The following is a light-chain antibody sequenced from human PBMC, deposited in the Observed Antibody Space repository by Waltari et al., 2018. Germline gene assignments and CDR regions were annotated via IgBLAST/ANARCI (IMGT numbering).Light chain of an antibody. Sequence: QSALTQPASVSGSPGQSITIPCPGTSSDVVDSKLVSWYQQHPGKAPKLMIYEVTNRPSGVSNRFSGSKSGNTASLTVSGLQAEDEADYYCSSYTSSSSLYVFGTGTKVTVL. V-gene: IGLV2-14*01. CDR3: SSYTSSSSLYV. J-gene: IGLJ1*01. CDR1: SSDVVDSKL. CDR2: EVT.